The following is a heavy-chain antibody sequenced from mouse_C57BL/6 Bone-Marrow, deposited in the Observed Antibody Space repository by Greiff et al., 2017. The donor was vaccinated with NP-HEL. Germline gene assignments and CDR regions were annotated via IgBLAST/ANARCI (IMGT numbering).Heavy chain of an antibody. CDR2: IYPGSGST. Sequence: QVQLKQPGAELVKPGASVKMSCKASGYTFTSYWITWVKQRPGQGLEWIGDIYPGSGSTNYNEKFKSKATLTVDTSSRTAYMQLSSLTSEDSAVYYCARCSNYCWYFDDWGTGTTVTVSS. D-gene: IGHD2-5*01. V-gene: IGHV1-55*01. CDR3: ARCSNYCWYFDD. CDR1: GYTFTSYW. J-gene: IGHJ1*03.